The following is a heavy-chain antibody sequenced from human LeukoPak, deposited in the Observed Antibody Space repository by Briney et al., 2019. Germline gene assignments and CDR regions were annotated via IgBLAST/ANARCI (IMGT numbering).Heavy chain of an antibody. Sequence: GRSLRLSCAASIFAFSIYAMNWVRESPGKGLEWGSVISGSGGDTFYADSVKGRFTISRDNSKNTLYLQMNSLRADETAVYYCAKAGVTMIRGVPIDYWGQGTLVTVSS. CDR1: IFAFSIYA. V-gene: IGHV3-23*01. CDR2: ISGSGGDT. CDR3: AKAGVTMIRGVPIDY. D-gene: IGHD3-10*01. J-gene: IGHJ4*02.